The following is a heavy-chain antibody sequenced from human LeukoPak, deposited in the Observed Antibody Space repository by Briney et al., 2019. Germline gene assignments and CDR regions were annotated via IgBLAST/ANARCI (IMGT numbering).Heavy chain of an antibody. CDR2: IDRPAKSYAT. Sequence: PGGSLRLSCAASGFTLSDSAIHWVRQASGKGLEWVGLIDRPAKSYATAYGASVGGRFTISRDDSKNTAYLQMDSLKTEDTAIYYCVKHSGGVYGNSDSWGQGILVTVSS. D-gene: IGHD1-1*01. J-gene: IGHJ4*02. CDR3: VKHSGGVYGNSDS. V-gene: IGHV3-73*01. CDR1: GFTLSDSA.